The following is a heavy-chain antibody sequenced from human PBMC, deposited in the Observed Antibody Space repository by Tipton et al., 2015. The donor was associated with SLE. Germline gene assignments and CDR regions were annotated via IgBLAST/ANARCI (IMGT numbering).Heavy chain of an antibody. CDR2: INSDGSST. CDR3: ARDRRTIAALPWGDV. D-gene: IGHD6-13*01. Sequence: SLRLSCAASGFTFSSYWMYWVRRAPGKGLVWVSRINSDGSSTGYADSVKGRFTISRDNAKNTLYLQMNSLRAEDTAVYYCARDRRTIAALPWGDVWGQGTTVTVSS. V-gene: IGHV3-74*01. CDR1: GFTFSSYW. J-gene: IGHJ6*01.